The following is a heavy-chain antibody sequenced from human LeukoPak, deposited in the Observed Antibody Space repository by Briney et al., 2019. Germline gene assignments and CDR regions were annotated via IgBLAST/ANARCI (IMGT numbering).Heavy chain of an antibody. CDR3: AREVRDTAMVIYYYGMDV. D-gene: IGHD5-18*01. Sequence: SVKVSCKASGGTLSSYTISWVRQAPGQGLEWMGRIIPILGIANYAQKFQGRVTITADKSTSTAYMELSSLRSEDTAVYYCAREVRDTAMVIYYYGMDVWGQGTTVTVSS. V-gene: IGHV1-69*04. CDR2: IIPILGIA. CDR1: GGTLSSYT. J-gene: IGHJ6*02.